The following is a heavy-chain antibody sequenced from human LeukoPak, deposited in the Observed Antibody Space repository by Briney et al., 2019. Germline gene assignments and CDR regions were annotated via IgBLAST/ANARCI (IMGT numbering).Heavy chain of an antibody. D-gene: IGHD3-16*02. CDR3: ARTYDYIWGSFRSHSFDS. V-gene: IGHV4-39*01. J-gene: IGHJ4*02. Sequence: SETLSLTCTVSGGSISSNNYYWGWIRQPPGKGLEWLGSLYYSGSAYYNPSLKSRVTISVDASKNQFSLKLSSVTAADTGVYYYARTYDYIWGSFRSHSFDSWGQGTLVTVSS. CDR1: GGSISSNNYY. CDR2: LYYSGSA.